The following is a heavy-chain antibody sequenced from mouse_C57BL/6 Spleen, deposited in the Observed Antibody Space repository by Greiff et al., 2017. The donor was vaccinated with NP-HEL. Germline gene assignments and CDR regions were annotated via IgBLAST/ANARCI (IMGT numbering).Heavy chain of an antibody. V-gene: IGHV14-1*01. CDR3: TTKVTSYYAMDY. Sequence: VQLQQSGAELVRPGASVKLSCTASGFNIQDYYMHWVKQRPEQGLEWIGRIDPEDGDTEYAPKFQGKATMTADTASNTAYLQLSSLTSEDTAVYYCTTKVTSYYAMDYWGQGTSVTVSS. CDR1: GFNIQDYY. D-gene: IGHD2-5*01. J-gene: IGHJ4*01. CDR2: IDPEDGDT.